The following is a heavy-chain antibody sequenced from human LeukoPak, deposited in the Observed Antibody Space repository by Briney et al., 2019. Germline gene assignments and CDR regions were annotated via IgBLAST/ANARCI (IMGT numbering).Heavy chain of an antibody. CDR2: THRSGST. CDR3: AREIIGGFNPGAY. J-gene: IGHJ4*02. D-gene: IGHD3-16*02. V-gene: IGHV4-4*02. CDR1: LDSATSNF. Sequence: PSETLSLTCTVSLDSATSNFWSWVRQPPGKGLEWIGETHRSGSTNYNPSLQRRVTISIDRPKNQIALELSSVTAADTAVYYCAREIIGGFNPGAYWGQGTLVTVSS.